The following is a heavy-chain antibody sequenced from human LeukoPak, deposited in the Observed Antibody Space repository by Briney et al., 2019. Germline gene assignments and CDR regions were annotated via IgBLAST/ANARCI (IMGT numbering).Heavy chain of an antibody. J-gene: IGHJ5*02. CDR2: INPNSGGT. CDR1: GYTFTGYY. D-gene: IGHD3-9*01. CDR3: ARDYDILTGYYSSAQPGNWFDP. Sequence: ASVKVSCKASGYTFTGYYMHWVRQAPGQGLEWMGWINPNSGGTNYAQKFQGRVTMTRDTSISTAYMELSRLRSDDTAVYYCARDYDILTGYYSSAQPGNWFDPWGQGTLVTVSS. V-gene: IGHV1-2*02.